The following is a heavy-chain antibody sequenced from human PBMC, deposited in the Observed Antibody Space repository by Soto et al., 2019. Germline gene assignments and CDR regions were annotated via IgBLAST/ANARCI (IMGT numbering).Heavy chain of an antibody. CDR3: ARDPLGIAAAAAAFDI. CDR2: IWYDGSNK. J-gene: IGHJ3*02. V-gene: IGHV3-33*01. D-gene: IGHD6-13*01. Sequence: GGSLRLSCAASGFTFSSYGMHWVRQAPGKGLEWVAVIWYDGSNKYYADSVKGRFTISRDNSKNTLYLQMNSLRAEDTAVYYCARDPLGIAAAAAAFDIWGQGTMVTVSS. CDR1: GFTFSSYG.